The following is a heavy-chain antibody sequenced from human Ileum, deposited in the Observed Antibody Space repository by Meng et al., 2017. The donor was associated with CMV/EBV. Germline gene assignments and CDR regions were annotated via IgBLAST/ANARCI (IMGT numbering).Heavy chain of an antibody. V-gene: IGHV4-39*07. J-gene: IGHJ4*02. CDR3: ARGRIPFLRGVIMGGTFFDY. Sequence: SLYWAWIRPPPGKGLEWIGSVYYNGSTYYKPSLKSRVTVSVDTSKSQFSLKLISVTAADTASYYCARGRIPFLRGVIMGGTFFDYWGQGTLVTVSS. CDR2: VYYNGST. D-gene: IGHD3-10*01. CDR1: SLY.